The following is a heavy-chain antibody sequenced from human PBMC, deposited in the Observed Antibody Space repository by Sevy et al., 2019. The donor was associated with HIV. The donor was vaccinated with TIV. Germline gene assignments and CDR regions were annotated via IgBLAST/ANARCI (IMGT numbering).Heavy chain of an antibody. D-gene: IGHD6-13*01. J-gene: IGHJ4*02. Sequence: GGSLRLSCAASGFTFSSYAMSWVRQAPGKGLEWVSAISGRGGSTYYADSVKGRFTISRDNSKNTLYLQMNSLRAEDTAVYYCAKNRIGGSSWPNHDYWGQGTLVTVSS. CDR3: AKNRIGGSSWPNHDY. V-gene: IGHV3-23*01. CDR2: ISGRGGST. CDR1: GFTFSSYA.